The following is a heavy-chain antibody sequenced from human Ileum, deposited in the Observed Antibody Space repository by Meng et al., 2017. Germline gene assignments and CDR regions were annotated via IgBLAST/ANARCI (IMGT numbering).Heavy chain of an antibody. CDR1: GFSLNTVGVG. Sequence: QITLKESGPTLVEPTETLTLTCTFSGFSLNTVGVGVGWIRQPPGKALEWLALIYWDDEYRYSPSLRSRLTITKDTSRNQVVLRMTNVAPVDAGTYYCVHRLVAAQHWFDPWGQGILVIFSS. D-gene: IGHD6-6*01. V-gene: IGHV2-5*02. CDR3: VHRLVAAQHWFDP. CDR2: IYWDDEY. J-gene: IGHJ5*02.